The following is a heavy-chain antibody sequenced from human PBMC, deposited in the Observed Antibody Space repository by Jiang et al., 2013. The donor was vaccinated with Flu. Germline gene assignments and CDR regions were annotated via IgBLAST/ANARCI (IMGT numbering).Heavy chain of an antibody. CDR2: IYYSGST. CDR3: ARDYSSSFYRWYFDL. V-gene: IGHV4-59*01. J-gene: IGHJ2*01. D-gene: IGHD6-13*01. Sequence: SGSGLVKPSETLSLTCTVSGGSISSYYWSWIRQPPGKGLEWIGYIYYSGSTNYNPSLKSRVTISVDTSKNQFSLKLSSVTAADTAVYYCARDYSSSFYRWYFDLWGLAPWSLSPQ. CDR1: GGSISSYY.